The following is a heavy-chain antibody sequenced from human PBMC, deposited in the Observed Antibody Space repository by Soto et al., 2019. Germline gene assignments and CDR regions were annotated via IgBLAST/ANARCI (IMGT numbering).Heavy chain of an antibody. CDR3: GTDQWGGAFDI. Sequence: VGSLRLSCAASGFTLSTYWMAWVRQTPGKGLEFVANIRQDGNEINYVDSVKGRFTISRDNAKNSLFLQMNSLRDDDTAVYYCGTDQWGGAFDIGGQGTMVTVSS. CDR1: GFTLSTYW. V-gene: IGHV3-7*01. CDR2: IRQDGNEI. D-gene: IGHD3-10*01. J-gene: IGHJ3*02.